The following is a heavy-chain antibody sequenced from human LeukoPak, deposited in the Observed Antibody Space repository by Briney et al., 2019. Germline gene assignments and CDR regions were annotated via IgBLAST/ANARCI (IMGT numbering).Heavy chain of an antibody. Sequence: GGSLRLFCSASGFTYISYAVCWVRQAPGKGLEWVSGISGSGGATYYADSVKGRLTISRDNSRNTLYLQMNSLRDEDTAVYYCANELSYGDYSHSFAEKWGQGSLVTVSS. V-gene: IGHV3-23*01. J-gene: IGHJ4*02. CDR3: ANELSYGDYSHSFAEK. D-gene: IGHD4-17*01. CDR1: GFTYISYA. CDR2: ISGSGGAT.